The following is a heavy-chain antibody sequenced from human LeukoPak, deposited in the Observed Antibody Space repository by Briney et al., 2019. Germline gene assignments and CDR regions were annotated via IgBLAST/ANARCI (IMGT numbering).Heavy chain of an antibody. CDR2: INPNSGGT. CDR1: GYTFTGYY. Sequence: ASVKVSCKASGYTFTGYYMHWVRQAPGQGLEWMGWINPNSGGTNYAQKFQGRVTMTRDTSISTAYMELSRLRSDDTAVYYCARDAVAARPAYYYYYYMDVWGKGTTVTVSS. V-gene: IGHV1-2*02. D-gene: IGHD6-6*01. J-gene: IGHJ6*03. CDR3: ARDAVAARPAYYYYYYMDV.